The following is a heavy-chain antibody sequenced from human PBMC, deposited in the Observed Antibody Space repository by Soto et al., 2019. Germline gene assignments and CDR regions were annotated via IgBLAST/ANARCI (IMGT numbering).Heavy chain of an antibody. CDR3: AKESPDYYYYYGMDV. CDR2: ISYDGSNK. J-gene: IGHJ6*02. V-gene: IGHV3-30*18. Sequence: TGGSLRLSCAASGFTFSSYGMHWVRQAPGKGLEWVAVISYDGSNKYYADSVKGRFTISRDNSKNTLYLQMNSLRAEDTAVYYCAKESPDYYYYYGMDVWGQGTTVTVSS. CDR1: GFTFSSYG.